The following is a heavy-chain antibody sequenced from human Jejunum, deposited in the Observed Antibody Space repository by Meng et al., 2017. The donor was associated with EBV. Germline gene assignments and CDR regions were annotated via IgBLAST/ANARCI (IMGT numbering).Heavy chain of an antibody. J-gene: IGHJ4*02. CDR3: ARDRGVEDY. Sequence: QVQLQESGPGLVKPSRTLSLTCAVSGGSISTDNWGSWVRQPPGKGLEYIGEIHHSGSTKYNPSLKSRVTISVDKSNNHFSLKLSSVTAADTAVYYCARDRGVEDYWGQGTLVTVSS. D-gene: IGHD5-24*01. CDR2: IHHSGST. CDR1: GGSISTDNW. V-gene: IGHV4-4*02.